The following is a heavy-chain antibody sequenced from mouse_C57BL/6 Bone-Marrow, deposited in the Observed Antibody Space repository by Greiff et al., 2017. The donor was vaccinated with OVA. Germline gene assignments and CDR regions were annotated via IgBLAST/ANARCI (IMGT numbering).Heavy chain of an antibody. J-gene: IGHJ4*01. CDR3: ARSPLSKTHAMDY. CDR2: INPNYGTT. Sequence: VVEPGASVKISCKASGYSFTDYNMNWVKQSNGKSLEWIGVINPNYGTTSYNQKFKGKATLTVDQSSSTAYMQLNSLTSEDSAVYYCARSPLSKTHAMDYWGQGTSVTVSS. CDR1: GYSFTDYN. V-gene: IGHV1-39*01.